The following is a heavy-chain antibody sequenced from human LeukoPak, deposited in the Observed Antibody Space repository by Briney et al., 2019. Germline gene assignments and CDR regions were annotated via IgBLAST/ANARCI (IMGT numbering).Heavy chain of an antibody. J-gene: IGHJ4*02. CDR2: IYYSGST. Sequence: PSETLSLTCTVSGGSISSSSYYWGWIRQPPGKGLEWIGSIYYSGSTYYNPSLKSRVTISVDTSKNQFSLKLSSVTAADTAVYYCARGVVYYYDSSGYPLDYWDQGTLVTVSS. V-gene: IGHV4-39*01. CDR3: ARGVVYYYDSSGYPLDY. CDR1: GGSISSSSYY. D-gene: IGHD3-22*01.